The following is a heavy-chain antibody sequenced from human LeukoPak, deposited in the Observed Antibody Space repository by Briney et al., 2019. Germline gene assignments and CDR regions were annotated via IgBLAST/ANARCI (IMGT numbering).Heavy chain of an antibody. J-gene: IGHJ6*02. CDR2: ISYDGSNK. CDR1: GFTFSSYA. D-gene: IGHD2-2*01. CDR3: ARDGGRSTSERPMDV. V-gene: IGHV3-30-3*01. Sequence: PGGSLRFSCAASGFTFSSYAMHWVRQAPGKGLEWVAVISYDGSNKYYADSVKGRFTISRDNSKNTLYLQMNSLRAEDTAVYYCARDGGRSTSERPMDVWGQGTTVTVSS.